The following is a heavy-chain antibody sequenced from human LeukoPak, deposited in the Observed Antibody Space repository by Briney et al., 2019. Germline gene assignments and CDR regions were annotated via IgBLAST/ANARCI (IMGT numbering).Heavy chain of an antibody. Sequence: GESLKISCKGSGYNFATNWIRWVRQMPGKGLEWMGIIYPGDSDTRYSPSFQGQVTISADKSISTAYLQWSSLMASDTAMYYCARPQVVVVTTVAFDIWGQGTMVTVSS. CDR1: GYNFATNW. D-gene: IGHD4-23*01. CDR3: ARPQVVVVTTVAFDI. CDR2: IYPGDSDT. J-gene: IGHJ3*02. V-gene: IGHV5-51*01.